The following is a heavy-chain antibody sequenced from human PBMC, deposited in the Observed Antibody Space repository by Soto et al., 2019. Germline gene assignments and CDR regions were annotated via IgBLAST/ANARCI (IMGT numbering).Heavy chain of an antibody. V-gene: IGHV4-30-4*01. Sequence: SETLSLTCTVSGGSISSGDYYWSWIRQPPGKGLEWIGYIYYSGSTYYNPSLKSRVTISVDTSKNQFSLKLSSVTAADTAVYYCARTLDSRGYYFDYWGQGTLVTVS. J-gene: IGHJ4*02. CDR2: IYYSGST. CDR1: GGSISSGDYY. CDR3: ARTLDSRGYYFDY. D-gene: IGHD3-22*01.